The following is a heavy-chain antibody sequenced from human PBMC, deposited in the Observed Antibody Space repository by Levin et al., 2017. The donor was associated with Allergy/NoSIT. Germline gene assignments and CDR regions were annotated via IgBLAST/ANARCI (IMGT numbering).Heavy chain of an antibody. Sequence: SETLSLTCTVSGGSISSYYWSWIRQPPGKGLEWIGYIYYSGSTNYNPSLKSRVTISVDTSKNQFSLKLSSVTAADTAVYYCARVLKNHYSYCSGGSCYTDYYGMDVWGQGTTVTVSS. D-gene: IGHD2-15*01. V-gene: IGHV4-59*01. CDR1: GGSISSYY. CDR2: IYYSGST. CDR3: ARVLKNHYSYCSGGSCYTDYYGMDV. J-gene: IGHJ6*02.